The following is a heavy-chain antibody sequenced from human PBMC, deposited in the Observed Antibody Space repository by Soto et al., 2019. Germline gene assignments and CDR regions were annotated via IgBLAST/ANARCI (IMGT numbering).Heavy chain of an antibody. CDR2: ISAYNGNT. CDR1: GYTFTSYG. J-gene: IGHJ6*02. Sequence: QVQLVQSGAEVKKPGASVKVSCKASGYTFTSYGISWVLQAPGQGLEWMGWISAYNGNTNYAQKLQGRVTMTTDTSTSTAYMELRSLRSDDTAVYYCARVRGRISSYSYGMDVWGQGPTVTVYS. CDR3: ARVRGRISSYSYGMDV. D-gene: IGHD3-10*01. V-gene: IGHV1-18*01.